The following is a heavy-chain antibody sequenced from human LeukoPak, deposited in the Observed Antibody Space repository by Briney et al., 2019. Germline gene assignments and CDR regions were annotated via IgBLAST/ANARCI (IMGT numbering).Heavy chain of an antibody. CDR2: ISGSGGST. D-gene: IGHD3-10*01. CDR1: GFNFSSYA. Sequence: GGSLRLSCAASGFNFSSYAMSWVRQAPGKGLEWVSAISGSGGSTYYADSVKGRFTISRDNSKNTLYLQMNSLRAEDTAVYYCAKDPWFGELPALDYWGQGTLVTVSS. J-gene: IGHJ4*02. V-gene: IGHV3-23*01. CDR3: AKDPWFGELPALDY.